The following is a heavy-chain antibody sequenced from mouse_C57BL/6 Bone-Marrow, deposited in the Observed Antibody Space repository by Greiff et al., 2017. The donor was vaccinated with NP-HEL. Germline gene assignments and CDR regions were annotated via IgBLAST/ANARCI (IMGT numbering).Heavy chain of an antibody. CDR1: GFNIKDDY. CDR3: ILISYGNYVCSLFAY. D-gene: IGHD2-1*01. CDR2: IDPENGDT. V-gene: IGHV14-4*01. J-gene: IGHJ3*01. Sequence: VQLQQSGAELVRPGASVKLSCTASGFNIKDDYMHWVKQRPEQGLEWIGWIDPENGDTEYASKFQGKATITADTSSNTAYLQLSSLTSEDTAVYYCILISYGNYVCSLFAYWGQGTLVTVSA.